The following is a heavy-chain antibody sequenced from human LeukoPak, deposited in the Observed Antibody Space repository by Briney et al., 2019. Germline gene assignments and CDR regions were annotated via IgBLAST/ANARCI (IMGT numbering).Heavy chain of an antibody. CDR3: AREPSESSFDY. CDR2: MSYSGST. J-gene: IGHJ4*02. Sequence: SETLSLTCTVSGGSVSSGSYYWSWIRQPPGKGLEWIGYMSYSGSTNYNPSLKSRVTISVDTSKNQFSLKLSSVTAADTAVYYCAREPSESSFDYWGQGTLVTVSS. CDR1: GGSVSSGSYY. V-gene: IGHV4-61*01.